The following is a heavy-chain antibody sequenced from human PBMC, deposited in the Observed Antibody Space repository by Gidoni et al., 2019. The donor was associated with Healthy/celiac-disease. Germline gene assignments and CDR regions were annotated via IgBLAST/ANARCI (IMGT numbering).Heavy chain of an antibody. CDR1: GGSISSYY. CDR2: IYYSGST. J-gene: IGHJ3*02. Sequence: QVQLQESGPGLVKPSETLSLTCTVSGGSISSYYWSWIRQPPGKGLEWIGYIYYSGSTNYNPSLKIRVTISVDTSKNQFSLKLSSVTAADTAVYYCARAAAGPDHDAFDIWGQGTTVTVSS. CDR3: ARAAAGPDHDAFDI. V-gene: IGHV4-59*01. D-gene: IGHD6-13*01.